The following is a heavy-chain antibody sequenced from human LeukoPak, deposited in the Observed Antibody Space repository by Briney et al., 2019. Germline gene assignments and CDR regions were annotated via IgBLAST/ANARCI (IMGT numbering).Heavy chain of an antibody. Sequence: PGGSLRLSCAASGFTFSSYAMSWVRQAPGKGLEWVSAISGSGGSTYYADSVKGRFTISRDNSKNTLYLQMNSLRAEDTAVYYCAKAGVAARQRAFYFDYWGQGTLVTVSS. CDR1: GFTFSSYA. CDR3: AKAGVAARQRAFYFDY. V-gene: IGHV3-23*01. CDR2: ISGSGGST. D-gene: IGHD6-6*01. J-gene: IGHJ4*02.